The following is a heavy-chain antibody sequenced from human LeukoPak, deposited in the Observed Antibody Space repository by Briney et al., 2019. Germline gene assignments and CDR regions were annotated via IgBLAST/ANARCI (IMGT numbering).Heavy chain of an antibody. D-gene: IGHD4-11*01. CDR3: ARSDYLRNWFDP. CDR1: GGTFSSYA. J-gene: IGHJ5*02. Sequence: SVKVSCKASGGTFSSYAISWVRQAPGQGLEWMGGIIPIFGTANYAQKFQGRVTITADESTSTAYMELSSLRSEDTAVYYCARSDYLRNWFDPWGQGTLVTVSP. V-gene: IGHV1-69*13. CDR2: IIPIFGTA.